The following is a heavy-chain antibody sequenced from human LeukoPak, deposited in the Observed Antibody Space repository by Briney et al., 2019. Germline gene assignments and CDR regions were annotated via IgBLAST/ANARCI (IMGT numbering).Heavy chain of an antibody. J-gene: IGHJ4*02. CDR1: GGSISSGGYY. CDR2: IYYSGST. V-gene: IGHV4-31*03. Sequence: SGTLSLTCTVSGGSISSGGYYWSWIRQHPGKGLEWIGYIYYSGSTYYNPSLKSRVTISVDTSKNQFSLKLSSVTAADTAVYYCARVPIATVVTPIDYWGQGTLVTVSS. CDR3: ARVPIATVVTPIDY. D-gene: IGHD4-23*01.